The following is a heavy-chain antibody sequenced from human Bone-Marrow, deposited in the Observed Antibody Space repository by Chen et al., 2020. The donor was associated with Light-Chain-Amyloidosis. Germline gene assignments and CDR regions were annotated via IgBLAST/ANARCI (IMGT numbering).Heavy chain of an antibody. D-gene: IGHD5-12*01. CDR2: IYPDDSDA. J-gene: IGHJ4*02. CDR3: ARRRDGYNFDY. CDR1: GYTFPNYW. Sequence: EVHLEQSGPEVKKPGESLKISCKGSGYTFPNYWLGWVRQMPGKGLEWMGVIYPDDSDARYSPSFEGQVTISADKSITTAYLQWRSLKASDTAMYYCARRRDGYNFDYWGQGTLVTVSS. V-gene: IGHV5-51*01.